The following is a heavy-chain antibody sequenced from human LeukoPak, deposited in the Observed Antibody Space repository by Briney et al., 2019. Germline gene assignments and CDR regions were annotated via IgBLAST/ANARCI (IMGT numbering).Heavy chain of an antibody. J-gene: IGHJ6*02. Sequence: ASVKVSCKASGGTFSSYAISWVRQAPGQGLEWMGGIIHIFGTANYAQKFQGRVTITADESTSTAYMELSSLRSEDTAVYYCARVGYSYGKYYYYGMDVWGQGTTVTVSS. V-gene: IGHV1-69*13. CDR1: GGTFSSYA. CDR3: ARVGYSYGKYYYYGMDV. D-gene: IGHD5-18*01. CDR2: IIHIFGTA.